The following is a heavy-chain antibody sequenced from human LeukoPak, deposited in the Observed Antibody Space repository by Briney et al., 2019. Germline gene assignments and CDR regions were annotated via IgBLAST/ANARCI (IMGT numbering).Heavy chain of an antibody. CDR2: MNPNSGNT. J-gene: IGHJ6*03. CDR3: ARGLPTTMVRGYYYYMDV. D-gene: IGHD3-10*01. CDR1: GYTFTSYD. Sequence: ASVKVSCKASGYTFTSYDINWVRQATGQGLECMGWMNPNSGNTGYAQKLQGRVTITRNTSISTAYMELSSLRSEDTAVYYCARGLPTTMVRGYYYYMDVWGKGTTVTVSS. V-gene: IGHV1-8*03.